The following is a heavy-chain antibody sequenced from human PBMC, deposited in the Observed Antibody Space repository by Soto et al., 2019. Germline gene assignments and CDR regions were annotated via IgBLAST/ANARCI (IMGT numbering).Heavy chain of an antibody. CDR3: ARVTRRGGYPNWFDP. V-gene: IGHV4-31*03. D-gene: IGHD3-22*01. Sequence: SETLSLTCTVSGGSISSGGYYWSWIRQHPGKGLEWIGYIYYSGSTYYNPSLKNRVTISVDTSKNHFSLKLSSVTAADTAVYYCARVTRRGGYPNWFDPWGQGTLVTVSS. J-gene: IGHJ5*02. CDR1: GGSISSGGYY. CDR2: IYYSGST.